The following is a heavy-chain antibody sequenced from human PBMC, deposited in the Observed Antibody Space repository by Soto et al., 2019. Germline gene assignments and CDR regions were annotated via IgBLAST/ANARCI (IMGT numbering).Heavy chain of an antibody. J-gene: IGHJ6*03. V-gene: IGHV3-9*01. CDR2: INWNSGTI. D-gene: IGHD3-16*01. CDR3: TKSLRLYYMDV. CDR1: GFTFDAYA. Sequence: EVQLVESGGGLVQPGRSLRLSCAASGFTFDAYAMHWVRQAPGRGLEWVSRINWNSGTIDYADSVTGRFTISRDNAKKSMYLQMNSLRAEDTALYDCTKSLRLYYMDVWGKGTTVTVSS.